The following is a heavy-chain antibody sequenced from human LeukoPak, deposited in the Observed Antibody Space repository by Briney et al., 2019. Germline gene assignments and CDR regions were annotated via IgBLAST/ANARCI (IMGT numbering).Heavy chain of an antibody. D-gene: IGHD5-12*01. V-gene: IGHV3-9*01. J-gene: IGHJ4*02. Sequence: GGSLRLSCTASGFTFNGYAMHWVRQAPGKGLEWVSGITWSSGTMVYADSVKGRFTISRDNAKNSLYLQMNSLRDEDTALYYCAKDTRAGVSGSFDYWGQGTLVTVPS. CDR3: AKDTRAGVSGSFDY. CDR1: GFTFNGYA. CDR2: ITWSSGTM.